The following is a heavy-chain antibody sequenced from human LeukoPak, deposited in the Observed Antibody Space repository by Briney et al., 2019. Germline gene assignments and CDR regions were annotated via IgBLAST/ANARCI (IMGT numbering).Heavy chain of an antibody. Sequence: PSETLSLTCTVSGGSINTANYYWGWLRQPPGKGLEWIGSIYYSETTYDNPSLKSRVTISIETSKNQFSLKLSSVTAADTAVYYCAREASGEGVTIFAWGQGTLVTVSS. CDR1: GGSINTANYY. J-gene: IGHJ5*02. CDR2: IYYSETT. CDR3: AREASGEGVTIFA. V-gene: IGHV4-39*02. D-gene: IGHD3-3*01.